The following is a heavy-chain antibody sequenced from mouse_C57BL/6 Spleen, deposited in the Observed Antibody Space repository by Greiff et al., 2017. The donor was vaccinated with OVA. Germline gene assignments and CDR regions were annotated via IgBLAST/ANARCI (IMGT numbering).Heavy chain of an antibody. D-gene: IGHD6-1*01. CDR2: IDPGNSDT. CDR3: AGYSAYAMDY. J-gene: IGHJ4*01. V-gene: IGHV1-12*01. Sequence: LQQSGAELVRPGASVKLSCKASGYTFTSYNMHWVKQTPRQGLEWIGDIDPGNSDTSYNQKFKGKATLTVDKSSSTAYMQLSSLASEDSAVYICAGYSAYAMDYWGQGTTVTVSS. CDR1: GYTFTSYN.